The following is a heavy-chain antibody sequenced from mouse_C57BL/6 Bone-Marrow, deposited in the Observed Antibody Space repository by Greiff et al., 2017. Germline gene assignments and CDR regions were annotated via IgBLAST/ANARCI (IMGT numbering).Heavy chain of an antibody. V-gene: IGHV1-50*01. CDR3: DTTVPFDY. Sequence: VQLQQPGAELVKPGASVKLSCKASGYTFTSYWMQWVKQRPGQGLEWIGEIDPSDSYTNSNQQFKGKATLTVDTSSSTAYMQLSSLTSEDSAVYYCDTTVPFDYWGQGTTLTVSS. J-gene: IGHJ2*01. CDR2: IDPSDSYT. CDR1: GYTFTSYW. D-gene: IGHD1-1*01.